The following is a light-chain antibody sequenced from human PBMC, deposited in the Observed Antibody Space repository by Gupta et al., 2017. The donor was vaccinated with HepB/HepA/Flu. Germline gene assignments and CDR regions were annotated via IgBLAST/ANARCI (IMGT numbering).Light chain of an antibody. J-gene: IGLJ3*02. Sequence: SSVLTQPPSVSVAPGQTARNTCGGNNVGSKSVRWYHHKPGQTPVLVVYDDSARLSGSPERFSGSNSVSTATLTISRVEDGDDADYYCQVLDRSSDLGVFGGGTKLTVL. V-gene: IGLV3-21*02. CDR1: NVGSKS. CDR3: QVLDRSSDLGV. CDR2: DDS.